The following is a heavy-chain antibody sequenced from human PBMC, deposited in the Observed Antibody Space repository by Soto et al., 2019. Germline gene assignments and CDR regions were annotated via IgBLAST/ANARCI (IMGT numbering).Heavy chain of an antibody. CDR2: IYISGST. V-gene: IGHV3-53*01. CDR1: GFTVSTNY. J-gene: IGHJ6*02. Sequence: PGGSLRLSCAASGFTVSTNYMSWVRQAPGKGLEWVSVIYISGSTYYADSVKGRFTISRDNSRNTLYLQMSSLRAEDTAVYYCARDRRGSSGVYGMDVWGQGTTVTVSS. CDR3: ARDRRGSSGVYGMDV. D-gene: IGHD6-13*01.